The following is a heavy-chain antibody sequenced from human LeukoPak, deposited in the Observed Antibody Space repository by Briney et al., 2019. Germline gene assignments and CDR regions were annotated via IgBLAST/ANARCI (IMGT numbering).Heavy chain of an antibody. J-gene: IGHJ6*02. V-gene: IGHV3-33*01. CDR1: GFTFSSYG. CDR2: IWYDGSNK. CDR3: ARDRMTTNYCYGMDV. Sequence: PGRSLRLSCAASGFTFSSYGMHWVRQAPGKGLEWVAVIWYDGSNKYYADSVKGRFTISRDNSKNTLYLQMNSLRAEDTAVYYCARDRMTTNYCYGMDVWGQGTTVTVSS. D-gene: IGHD4-17*01.